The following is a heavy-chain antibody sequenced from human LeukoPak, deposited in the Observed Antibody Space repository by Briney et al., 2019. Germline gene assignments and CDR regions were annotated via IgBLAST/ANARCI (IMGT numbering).Heavy chain of an antibody. CDR2: INHSGST. CDR1: GGSFSGYY. D-gene: IGHD3-10*01. V-gene: IGHV4-34*01. CDR3: ARATSNYYGSGSYSLWNYYYYYMDV. Sequence: KPSETLSLTCAVYGGSFSGYYWSWIRQPPGKGLEWIGEINHSGSTNYNPSLKSRVTISVDTSKNQFSLKLSSVTAADTAVYYCARATSNYYGSGSYSLWNYYYYYMDVWGKGTTVTISS. J-gene: IGHJ6*03.